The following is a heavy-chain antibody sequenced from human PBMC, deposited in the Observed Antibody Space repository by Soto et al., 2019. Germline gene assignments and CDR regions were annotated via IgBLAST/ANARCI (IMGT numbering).Heavy chain of an antibody. D-gene: IGHD2-15*01. CDR1: GGTFSTYA. J-gene: IGHJ6*02. CDR2: VIPIFGTP. Sequence: QVQLVQSGAEVKKPWSSVKVSCKAPGGTFSTYAISWLRQAPGQGLEWMGGVIPIFGTPKYAQKFQGRVTITADESTSTGYMELRSLRSEDTAVYYCARSQGGSSSLDIYYYYYYGMDVWGQGTTVTVSS. CDR3: ARSQGGSSSLDIYYYYYYGMDV. V-gene: IGHV1-69*01.